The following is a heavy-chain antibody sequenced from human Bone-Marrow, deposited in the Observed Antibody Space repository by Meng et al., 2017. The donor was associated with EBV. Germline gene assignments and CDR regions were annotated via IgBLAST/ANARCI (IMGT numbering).Heavy chain of an antibody. CDR2: ISSSSSYI. D-gene: IGHD4-11*01. Sequence: VKRGELGGGLVKPGGSLRLSCAASGFTFSSYSMNWVRKAPGKGLEWVSSISSSSSYIYYADSVKGRFTISRDNAKNSLYLQMNSLRAEDTAVYYCARGLYSNYGFDYWGQGTLVTVFS. CDR1: GFTFSSYS. CDR3: ARGLYSNYGFDY. J-gene: IGHJ4*02. V-gene: IGHV3-21*01.